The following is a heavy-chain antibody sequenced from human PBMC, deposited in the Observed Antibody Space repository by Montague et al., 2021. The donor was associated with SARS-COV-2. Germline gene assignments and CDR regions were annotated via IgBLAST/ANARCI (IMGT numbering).Heavy chain of an antibody. Sequence: SETLSLTCTVSGFFIGSGDYWGWIRQPPGKGLEWIGSIYHSGTTYYNPXXQSRLTMSIDTSTNQFSLMLTSVTAADTAVFFCVREKAGGLRNVFDIWGQGTTVTVSS. J-gene: IGHJ3*02. CDR2: IYHSGTT. V-gene: IGHV4-38-2*02. CDR3: VREKAGGLRNVFDI. CDR1: GFFIGSGDY.